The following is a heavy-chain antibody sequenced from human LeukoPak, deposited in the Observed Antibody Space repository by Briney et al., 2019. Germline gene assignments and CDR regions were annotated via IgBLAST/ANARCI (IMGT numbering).Heavy chain of an antibody. CDR2: IYHSGST. Sequence: SETLSLTCTVSGYSISSGTYWDWIRQPPGKGLEWIGTIYHSGSTYYNPSLKSRVTISVDTSKNQFSLKLSSVTAADTAVYYCARECTGSWDNFDYWGQGTLVTVSS. V-gene: IGHV4-38-2*02. CDR3: ARECTGSWDNFDY. D-gene: IGHD2-8*02. CDR1: GYSISSGTY. J-gene: IGHJ4*02.